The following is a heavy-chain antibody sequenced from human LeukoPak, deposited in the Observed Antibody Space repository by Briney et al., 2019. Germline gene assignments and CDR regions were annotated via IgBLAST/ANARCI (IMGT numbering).Heavy chain of an antibody. D-gene: IGHD6-19*01. CDR2: LDGSGGYT. V-gene: IGHV3-23*01. CDR3: ASRRARGWPFES. J-gene: IGHJ4*02. CDR1: GFTFSSFG. Sequence: PGEPLRLSSAASGFTFSSFGMSWARTTQRQGLGRVSSLDGSGGYTYHAESVKGRFTIYRDNSKNTLYLQMNSLRAEDTATYYCASRRARGWPFESWGQGTLVTVSS.